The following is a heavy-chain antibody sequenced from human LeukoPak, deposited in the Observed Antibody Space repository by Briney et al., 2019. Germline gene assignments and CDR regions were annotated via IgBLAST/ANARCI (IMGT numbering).Heavy chain of an antibody. D-gene: IGHD5-18*01. Sequence: PGGSLRLSCAASGFTFSGYWMSWVRQAPGKGLEWVANIRQDGSEKYYVDSVKGRFTISRDNAKNSLYLQMNSLRAEDTAVYYCAREEDTAMVKDYWGQGTLVAVSS. CDR2: IRQDGSEK. J-gene: IGHJ4*02. CDR3: AREEDTAMVKDY. V-gene: IGHV3-7*01. CDR1: GFTFSGYW.